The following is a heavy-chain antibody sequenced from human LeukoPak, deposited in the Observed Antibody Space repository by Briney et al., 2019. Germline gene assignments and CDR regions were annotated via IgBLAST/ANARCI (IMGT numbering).Heavy chain of an antibody. CDR1: GFAFNTYT. J-gene: IGHJ4*02. Sequence: AGGSLRLSCAASGFAFNTYTMNWVRQAPGKGLKWVSSIRSTVSSVYYADSVKGRFTISRDNAKNSLYLQMNSLRAEDTAVYYCARVAGYCNSISNCYSDYWGQGTLVPVSS. CDR2: IRSTVSSV. D-gene: IGHD2-2*01. V-gene: IGHV3-21*01. CDR3: ARVAGYCNSISNCYSDY.